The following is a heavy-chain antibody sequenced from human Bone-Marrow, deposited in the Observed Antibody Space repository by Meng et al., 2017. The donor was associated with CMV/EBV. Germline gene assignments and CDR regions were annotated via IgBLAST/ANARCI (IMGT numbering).Heavy chain of an antibody. CDR1: GFTFSNYG. CDR3: ARGSEGLAYYYYGMDV. V-gene: IGHV3-21*01. D-gene: IGHD2-15*01. Sequence: GESLKISCAASGFTFSNYGMNWVRQAPGKGLEWVSSISSSSSYIYYADSVKGRFTISRDNAKNSLYLQMNSLRAEDTAVYYCARGSEGLAYYYYGMDVWAQGTTATVSS. CDR2: ISSSSSYI. J-gene: IGHJ6*02.